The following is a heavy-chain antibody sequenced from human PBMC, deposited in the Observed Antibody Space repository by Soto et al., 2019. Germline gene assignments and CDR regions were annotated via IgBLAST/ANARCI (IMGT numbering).Heavy chain of an antibody. V-gene: IGHV3-48*01. Sequence: GGSLRLSCAASGFTFSSYSMNWVRQAPGKGLEWVSYISRSRSTKYYADSVKGRFTISRDNAKNSLFLQMNSLRAEDTAVYYCVRVTSVNVVVPGDVWGQGTTVTVSS. CDR3: VRVTSVNVVVPGDV. D-gene: IGHD2-2*01. J-gene: IGHJ6*02. CDR1: GFTFSSYS. CDR2: ISRSRSTK.